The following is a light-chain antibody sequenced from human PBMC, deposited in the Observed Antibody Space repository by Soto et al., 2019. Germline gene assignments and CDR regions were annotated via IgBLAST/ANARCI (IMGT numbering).Light chain of an antibody. V-gene: IGKV1-33*01. CDR3: QQYDNLPPLT. CDR2: DAS. CDR1: QDISNY. J-gene: IGKJ4*01. Sequence: DIQMTQSPSSLSASAGERVTITCQASQDISNYLNWYQQKLGKAPKLLIYDASNLETGVPSRFIGNRSGTAFTFTISSLQPDDIATYYCQQYDNLPPLTFGGGTKVEIK.